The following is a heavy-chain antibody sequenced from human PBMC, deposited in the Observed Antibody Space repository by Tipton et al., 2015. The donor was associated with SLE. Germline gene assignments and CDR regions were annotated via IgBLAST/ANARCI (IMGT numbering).Heavy chain of an antibody. J-gene: IGHJ5*02. CDR3: AKRNAPFCRTGSCYIDP. CDR2: IDDRGGTT. CDR1: GFTFSNYP. V-gene: IGHV3-23*01. Sequence: GSLRLSCAASGFTFSNYPMCWVRQAPGKGLEWVSIIDDRGGTTIYADSVKGRFTISRDNSKNTLYLQMNSLRVEDTAMYYCAKRNAPFCRTGSCYIDPWGQGTLVTVSS. D-gene: IGHD2-15*01.